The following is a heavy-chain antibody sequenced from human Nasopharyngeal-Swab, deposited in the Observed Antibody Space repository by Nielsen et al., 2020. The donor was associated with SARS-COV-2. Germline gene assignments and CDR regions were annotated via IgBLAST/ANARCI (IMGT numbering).Heavy chain of an antibody. D-gene: IGHD1-14*01. Sequence: GESLKISCEASGFTFSTYGMNWVRQSPGKGPEWISYISDDNTIFYADSVKGRFTISRDNAKNSLYLQMNSLRVEDTAVYYCAKGDVRYLNSFDHWGQGTVVTVSS. J-gene: IGHJ4*02. CDR2: ISDDNTI. V-gene: IGHV3-48*01. CDR1: GFTFSTYG. CDR3: AKGDVRYLNSFDH.